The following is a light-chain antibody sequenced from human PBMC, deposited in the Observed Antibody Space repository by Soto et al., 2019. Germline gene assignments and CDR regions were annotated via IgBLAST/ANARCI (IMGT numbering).Light chain of an antibody. CDR1: SSDVGGHNS. CDR2: DVG. Sequence: QSVLTQPASVSGSPGQSITISCTGTSSDVGGHNSISWYQQHPGKAPKLIIYDVGNRPSGVSNRFSGSKSGNTASLIISGLQAEDEADYYCISFTSSTTVLFGGGTQLTVL. CDR3: ISFTSSTTVL. J-gene: IGLJ2*01. V-gene: IGLV2-14*01.